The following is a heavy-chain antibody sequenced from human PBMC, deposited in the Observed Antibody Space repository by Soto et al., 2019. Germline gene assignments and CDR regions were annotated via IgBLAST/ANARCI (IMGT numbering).Heavy chain of an antibody. J-gene: IGHJ4*02. V-gene: IGHV3-30*18. CDR2: ISNDGSNK. Sequence: QVHLVESGGGVVQPGRSLRLSCAASGFSFSTYGMHWVRQAPGKGLEWVAFISNDGSNKYYADSVKGRFTISRDHSKNTLYLQMNSLRAEDTAVYYCANGFGNYWAFDYWGQGTLVTVSS. CDR1: GFSFSTYG. CDR3: ANGFGNYWAFDY. D-gene: IGHD1-26*01.